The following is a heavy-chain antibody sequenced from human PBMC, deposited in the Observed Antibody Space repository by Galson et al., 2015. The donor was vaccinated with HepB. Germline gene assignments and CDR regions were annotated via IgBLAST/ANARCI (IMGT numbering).Heavy chain of an antibody. CDR3: TKYILRFFGYGMDV. J-gene: IGHJ6*02. D-gene: IGHD3-3*01. Sequence: SLRLSCAASGFIFSDYAMSWVRQVPGKGLEWVSGISGRGSGSYVADSVKGRFTISRDNSKNTLFLQMNSLRAEDTAVYFCTKYILRFFGYGMDVWGQGTSVTVSS. V-gene: IGHV3-23*01. CDR1: GFIFSDYA. CDR2: ISGRGSGS.